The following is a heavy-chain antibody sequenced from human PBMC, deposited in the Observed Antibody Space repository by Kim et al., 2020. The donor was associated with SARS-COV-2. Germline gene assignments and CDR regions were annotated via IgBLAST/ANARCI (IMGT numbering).Heavy chain of an antibody. D-gene: IGHD4-4*01. V-gene: IGHV5-51*01. Sequence: GESLKISCKGSGYSFTSYWIGWVRQMPGKGLEWMGIFYPGDSDTRYSPSFQGQVTISADKSISTAYLQWSSLKASDTAMYYCARHGDGYSAPAPYFFDYWGQGTLVTVSS. CDR1: GYSFTSYW. CDR2: FYPGDSDT. CDR3: ARHGDGYSAPAPYFFDY. J-gene: IGHJ4*02.